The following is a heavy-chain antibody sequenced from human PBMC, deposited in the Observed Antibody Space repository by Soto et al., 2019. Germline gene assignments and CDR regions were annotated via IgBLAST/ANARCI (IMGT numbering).Heavy chain of an antibody. CDR2: IIPVFGTT. CDR1: GGTLSTYG. Sequence: QLQLVQSGAEVQEPGSSVKVSCQASGGTLSTYGVTWVRQAPGQGLEWMGGIIPVFGTTTYAQKFQGRVTISADANKNSAFIKVNSTRSEATVYSFCGRIDMALVTAGWFDPWGQGTLVTVSS. D-gene: IGHD2-21*02. J-gene: IGHJ5*02. V-gene: IGHV1-69*01. CDR3: CGRIDMALVTAGWFDP.